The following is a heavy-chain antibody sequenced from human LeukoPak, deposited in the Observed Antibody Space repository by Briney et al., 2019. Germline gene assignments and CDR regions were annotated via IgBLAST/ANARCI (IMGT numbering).Heavy chain of an antibody. Sequence: GGSLRLSCAASGFTFDSYAMNWVRQAPGKGLEWASAISGSGGSTYYADSVKGRFTISRDNSKNTLYLQMNSLRAEDTAVYYCAKDLRYYGSAPFYGMDVWGQGTTVTVSS. CDR3: AKDLRYYGSAPFYGMDV. V-gene: IGHV3-23*01. CDR1: GFTFDSYA. D-gene: IGHD3-10*01. CDR2: ISGSGGST. J-gene: IGHJ6*02.